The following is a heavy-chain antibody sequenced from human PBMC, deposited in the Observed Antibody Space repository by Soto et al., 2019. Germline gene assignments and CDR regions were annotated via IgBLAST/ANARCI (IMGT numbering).Heavy chain of an antibody. Sequence: PSETLSLTCAVYGGSVNGYYWNWIRQPPGKGLEWIGEINHTGGTHYNPSLKSRVTISLDKSENQFSLKVTSLTAADTAVYYCASRDPGTSVDYWGQGTLVTVSS. D-gene: IGHD1-7*01. J-gene: IGHJ4*02. CDR1: GGSVNGYY. CDR2: INHTGGT. CDR3: ASRDPGTSVDY. V-gene: IGHV4-34*01.